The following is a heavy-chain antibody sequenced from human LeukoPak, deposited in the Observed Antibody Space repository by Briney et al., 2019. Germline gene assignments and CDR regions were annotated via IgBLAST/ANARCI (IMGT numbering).Heavy chain of an antibody. CDR3: ARWITGANFDY. V-gene: IGHV4-59*08. CDR2: IYYSGST. Sequence: SETLSLTCTVSGGSISSYYWSWIRQPPGKGLEWIGYIYYSGSTNYNPSLKSRVTISVDTSKNQFSLKLSSVTAADTAVYYCARWITGANFDYWGQGTLVTVSS. CDR1: GGSISSYY. J-gene: IGHJ4*02. D-gene: IGHD5-12*01.